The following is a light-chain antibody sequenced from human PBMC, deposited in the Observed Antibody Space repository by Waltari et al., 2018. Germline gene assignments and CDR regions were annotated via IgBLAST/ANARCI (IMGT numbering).Light chain of an antibody. Sequence: QSALTQPASVSGSPGQSITISCTGTSSDVGGYNYVSWYQQHPGKAPKLMIYDVSKRPSGVSNRFSGSKSGNTAYLTISVLQADDEADYYCSSYTSSTTWVFGGGTKLTVL. CDR3: SSYTSSTTWV. J-gene: IGLJ3*02. V-gene: IGLV2-14*01. CDR2: DVS. CDR1: SSDVGGYNY.